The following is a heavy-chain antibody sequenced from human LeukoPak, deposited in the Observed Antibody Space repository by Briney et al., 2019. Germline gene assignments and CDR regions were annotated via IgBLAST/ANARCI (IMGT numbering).Heavy chain of an antibody. V-gene: IGHV4-39*01. J-gene: IGHJ5*02. CDR3: ARLRGHGWFDP. CDR2: IYYSGST. Sequence: SETLSLTCTVSGGSISSSSYYWGWIRQPPGNGLEWIGSIYYSGSTYYNPSLKSRVTISVDTSKNQFSLKLSSVTAADTAVYYCARLRGHGWFDPWGQGTLVTVSS. CDR1: GGSISSSSYY.